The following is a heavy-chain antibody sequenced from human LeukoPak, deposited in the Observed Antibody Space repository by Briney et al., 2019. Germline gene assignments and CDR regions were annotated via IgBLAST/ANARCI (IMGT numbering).Heavy chain of an antibody. J-gene: IGHJ4*02. V-gene: IGHV3-21*01. D-gene: IGHD5-12*01. CDR2: ISSSSDYI. CDR3: ARGRYSGYDYSHY. Sequence: PGGSLRLSCAASGFAFSSYSMNWLRQAPGEGLEWVSSISSSSDYIYQADSMKGRFTISRDNAKNSLYLQMNSLRAEDTAVYYCARGRYSGYDYSHYWGQGTLVTVSS. CDR1: GFAFSSYS.